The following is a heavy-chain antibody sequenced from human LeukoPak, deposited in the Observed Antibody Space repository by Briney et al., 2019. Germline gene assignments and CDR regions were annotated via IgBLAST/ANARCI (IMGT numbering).Heavy chain of an antibody. D-gene: IGHD1-26*01. J-gene: IGHJ6*02. CDR2: IHYTGIT. Sequence: SETLSLTCSVSGGSTSGSYWSWLRQSPGEGLQWIGYIHYTGITNYNPSLKSRVTISIDTPKNEVSLRVTSVTAADTAVYYCARTGYGRDYYGMDVWGQGTTVTVSS. V-gene: IGHV4-59*01. CDR1: GGSTSGSY. CDR3: ARTGYGRDYYGMDV.